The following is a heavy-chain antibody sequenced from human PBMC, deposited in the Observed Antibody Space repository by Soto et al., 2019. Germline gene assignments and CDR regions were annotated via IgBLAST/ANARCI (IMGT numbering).Heavy chain of an antibody. V-gene: IGHV5-51*01. CDR2: IYPGDSDT. D-gene: IGHD6-19*01. Sequence: PGESLKISCNGSGYSCTSYWIGWVLQMPGKGLEWMGIIYPGDSDTRYSPSFQGQVTISADKSISTAYLQWSSLKASDTAMYYCARPRIAVAGTYYFDYWGQGTLVTVSS. J-gene: IGHJ4*02. CDR3: ARPRIAVAGTYYFDY. CDR1: GYSCTSYW.